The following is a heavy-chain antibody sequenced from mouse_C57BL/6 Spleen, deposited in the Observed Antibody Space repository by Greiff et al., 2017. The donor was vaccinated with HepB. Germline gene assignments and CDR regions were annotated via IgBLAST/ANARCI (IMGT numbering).Heavy chain of an antibody. Sequence: QVQLKQPGAELVKPGASVKLSCKASGYTFTSYWMQWVKQRPGQGLEWIGEIDPSDSYTNYNQKFKGKATLTVDTSSSTAYMQLSSLTSEDSAVYYCARASTVEAYWGQGTLVTVSA. J-gene: IGHJ3*01. CDR1: GYTFTSYW. CDR3: ARASTVEAY. D-gene: IGHD1-1*01. V-gene: IGHV1-50*01. CDR2: IDPSDSYT.